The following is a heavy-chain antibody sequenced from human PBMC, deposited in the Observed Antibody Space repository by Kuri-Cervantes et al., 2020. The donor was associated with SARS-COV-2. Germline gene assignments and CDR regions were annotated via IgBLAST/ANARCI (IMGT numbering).Heavy chain of an antibody. J-gene: IGHJ6*02. CDR2: IYYAGNT. Sequence: SETLSLTCTVSGGSITNNHYFWGWIRQPPGKGLEWIANIYYAGNTYYNASLKSRVNISVDTSKNQFSLKLSSVTAADTAVYYCARPPGRGSSGWYNYYGMDVWGQGTTVTVSS. CDR1: GGSITNNHYF. D-gene: IGHD6-19*01. CDR3: ARPPGRGSSGWYNYYGMDV. V-gene: IGHV4-39*01.